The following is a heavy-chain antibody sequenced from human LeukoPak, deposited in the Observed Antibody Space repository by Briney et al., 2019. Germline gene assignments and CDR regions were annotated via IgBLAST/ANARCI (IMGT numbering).Heavy chain of an antibody. CDR1: GYSFTWFW. D-gene: IGHD6-13*01. J-gene: IGHJ4*02. CDR2: IFPGDSDT. CDR3: ARRVDIAVAGYDY. V-gene: IGHV5-51*01. Sequence: HGESLKISCKGSGYSFTWFWIAWVRQMPGKGLEWMGIIFPGDSDTRYSPSFQGQVTISADKSISTAYLQWSSLKASDTAMYYCARRVDIAVAGYDYWGQGTLITVSS.